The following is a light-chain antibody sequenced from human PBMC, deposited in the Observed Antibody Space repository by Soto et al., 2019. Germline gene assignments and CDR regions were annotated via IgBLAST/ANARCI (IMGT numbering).Light chain of an antibody. V-gene: IGLV3-1*01. J-gene: IGLJ1*01. CDR1: KLGDKY. Sequence: SYELTQPPSVSVSPGQTASITCFGDKLGDKYACWYQQKPGQSPVLVIYQDSKRPSGIPERFSGSNSGNTATLTISGTQAMDEADYYCQAWDSSTVVFGTGTKVTAL. CDR2: QDS. CDR3: QAWDSSTVV.